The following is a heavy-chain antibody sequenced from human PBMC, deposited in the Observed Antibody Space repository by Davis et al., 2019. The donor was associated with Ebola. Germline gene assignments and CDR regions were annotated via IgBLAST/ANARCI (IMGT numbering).Heavy chain of an antibody. V-gene: IGHV3-73*01. D-gene: IGHD6-13*01. J-gene: IGHJ5*02. CDR2: IRSKANSYAT. CDR3: ASGLGYSSRTS. Sequence: GESLKISCAASGFTFSGSAMHWVRQASGKGLEWVGRIRSKANSYATAYAASVKGRFTISRDDSKNTAYLQMNSLRAEDTAVYYCASGLGYSSRTSWGQGTLVTVSS. CDR1: GFTFSGSA.